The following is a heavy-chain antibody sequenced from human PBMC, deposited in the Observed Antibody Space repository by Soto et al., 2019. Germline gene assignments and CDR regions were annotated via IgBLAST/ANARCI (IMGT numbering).Heavy chain of an antibody. D-gene: IGHD2-2*03. CDR2: IIPIVGKA. J-gene: IGHJ4*02. Sequence: QVQLVQSGAEVKKPGSSVKVSCKASGGTFSSYTFIWVRQAPGQGLEWMGRIIPIVGKATSAQNFQGRVTITADKSTSTANLELRRLRSEDTSVYYYAMMDVVINHSGPISCYRGQGTQVTVSS. CDR1: GGTFSSYT. CDR3: AMMDVVINHSGPISCY. V-gene: IGHV1-69*02.